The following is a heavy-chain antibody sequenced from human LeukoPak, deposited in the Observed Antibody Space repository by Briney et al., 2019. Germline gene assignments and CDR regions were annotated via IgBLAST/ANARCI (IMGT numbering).Heavy chain of an antibody. Sequence: GGSLRLSCAASGFTFSSYWMSWVRQAPGKGLEWVANIKQDGSEKDYVDSVKGRFTISRDNAKNSLYLQMNNLRAEDTAVYYCARYCGGDCYGMDVWGQGTTVTVSS. CDR3: ARYCGGDCYGMDV. J-gene: IGHJ6*02. CDR1: GFTFSSYW. CDR2: IKQDGSEK. V-gene: IGHV3-7*01. D-gene: IGHD2-21*01.